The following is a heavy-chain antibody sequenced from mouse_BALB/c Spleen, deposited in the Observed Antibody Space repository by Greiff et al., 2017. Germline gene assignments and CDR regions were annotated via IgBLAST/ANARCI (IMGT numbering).Heavy chain of an antibody. V-gene: IGHV1-69*02. CDR2: IDPSDSYT. D-gene: IGHD1-1*01. J-gene: IGHJ3*01. CDR1: GYSFTSYW. CDR3: ARDGSSSAWFAY. Sequence: QVQLQQPGAELVKPGASVKLSCKASGYSFTSYWMHWVKQRPGQGLEWIGEIDPSDSYTNYNQKFKGKATLTVDNSSSTAYMQLSSLTSEDSAVYYCARDGSSSAWFAYWGQGTLVTVSA.